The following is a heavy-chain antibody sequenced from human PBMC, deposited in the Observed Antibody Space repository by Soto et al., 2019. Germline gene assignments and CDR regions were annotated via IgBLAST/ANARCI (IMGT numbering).Heavy chain of an antibody. CDR1: GFTFSSYW. V-gene: IGHV3-7*03. CDR3: ARGATWGGPTGASAFDI. J-gene: IGHJ3*02. D-gene: IGHD3-10*01. CDR2: IKQDGSEK. Sequence: GGSLRLSCAASGFTFSSYWMSWVRQAPGKGLEWVANIKQDGSEKYYVDSVKGRFTISRDNAKNSLYLQMNSLRAEDTAVYYCARGATWGGPTGASAFDIWGQGTMVTVSS.